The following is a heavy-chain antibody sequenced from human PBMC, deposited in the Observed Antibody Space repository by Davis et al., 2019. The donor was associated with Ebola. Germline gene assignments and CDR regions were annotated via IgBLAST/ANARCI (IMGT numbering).Heavy chain of an antibody. Sequence: GESLKISCAAPGFTFSTSWMHWVRQAPGKGLVWVSRIKGDGSMTYADSVKGRFTISRDNAKNTLYLQMNSLRVEDTAVYYCARDRSYSMDVWGQGTTVTVSS. CDR2: IKGDGSMT. J-gene: IGHJ6*02. V-gene: IGHV3-74*01. CDR1: GFTFSTSW. CDR3: ARDRSYSMDV.